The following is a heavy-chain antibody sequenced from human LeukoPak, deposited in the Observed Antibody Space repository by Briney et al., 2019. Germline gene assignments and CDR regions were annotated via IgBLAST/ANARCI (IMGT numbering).Heavy chain of an antibody. D-gene: IGHD5-18*01. CDR3: ARGGYSYGYMAYSDY. Sequence: ASVKVSCKASGYTFNYYGISWVRQAPGQGLEWMGWISAYTGSTNYAQRLQGRVTMTTDTSTSTAYMELRSLRSDDTAVYYCARGGYSYGYMAYSDYWGQGTLVTVSS. J-gene: IGHJ4*02. V-gene: IGHV1-18*01. CDR2: ISAYTGST. CDR1: GYTFNYYG.